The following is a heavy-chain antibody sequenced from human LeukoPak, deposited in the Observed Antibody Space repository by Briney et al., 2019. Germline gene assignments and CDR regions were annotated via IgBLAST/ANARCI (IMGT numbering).Heavy chain of an antibody. CDR2: ISGSGGST. CDR1: GFTFSSYA. D-gene: IGHD3-22*01. Sequence: PGGSLRLSCAASGFTFSSYAMSWVRQAPGKGLEWVSAISGSGGSTYYADSVKGRFTISRDNSKNTLYLQMNSLRAEDTAVYYCAKGRVTMIVVSTLLPAFGIWGQGTMVTVSS. J-gene: IGHJ3*02. CDR3: AKGRVTMIVVSTLLPAFGI. V-gene: IGHV3-23*01.